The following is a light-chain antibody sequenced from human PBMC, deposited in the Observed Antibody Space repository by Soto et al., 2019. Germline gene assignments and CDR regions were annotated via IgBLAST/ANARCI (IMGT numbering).Light chain of an antibody. CDR1: QTVSASY. CDR2: GAT. Sequence: EIVLTQSPGTLSLSPGEKATLSCRASQTVSASYLAWYQQKPGQAPRLLIYGATNRIIGIPDRFSGSVSGTDFTLTISRLEPEDIAVYYCQQYGSSPLTFGGGTKVDIK. V-gene: IGKV3-20*01. CDR3: QQYGSSPLT. J-gene: IGKJ4*01.